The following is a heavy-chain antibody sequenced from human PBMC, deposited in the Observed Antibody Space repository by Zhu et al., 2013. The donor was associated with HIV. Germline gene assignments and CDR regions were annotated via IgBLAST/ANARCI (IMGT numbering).Heavy chain of an antibody. J-gene: IGHJ5*02. CDR3: ARRLFSKIIGGWFDP. D-gene: IGHD3-16*01. V-gene: IGHV1-18*01. Sequence: QVQLVQSGAEVKKPGASVKVSCKASGYTFINYGIAWVRQAPGQGLEWMGWISTYNGNTNYAQKFQGRVTMTTDTSTSTAYMELRSLRSDDTAVYYCARRLFSKIIGGWFDPWGQGSRGPPSPQ. CDR1: GYTFINYG. CDR2: ISTYNGNT.